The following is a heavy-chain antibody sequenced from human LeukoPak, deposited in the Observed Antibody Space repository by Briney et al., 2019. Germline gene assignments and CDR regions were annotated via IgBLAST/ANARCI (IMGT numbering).Heavy chain of an antibody. V-gene: IGHV4-34*01. D-gene: IGHD3-22*01. CDR2: INHSGST. CDR1: GGSFSGYY. CDR3: ARDSSGYYYEFDP. J-gene: IGHJ5*02. Sequence: SETLSLTCAVYGGSFSGYYWSWIRQPPGKGLEWIGEINHSGSTNYNPSLKSRVTISVDTSKNQFSLKLSSVTAADTAVYYCARDSSGYYYEFDPWGQGTLVTVSS.